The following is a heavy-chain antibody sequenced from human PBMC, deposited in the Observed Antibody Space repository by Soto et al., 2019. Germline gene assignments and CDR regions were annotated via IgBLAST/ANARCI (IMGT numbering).Heavy chain of an antibody. Sequence: GGSLRLSCAASGFTVSSNYMSWVRQAPGKGLEWVSVIYSGGSTYYADSVKGRFTISRDNSKNTLYLQMNSLRAEETAVYYCAREEYYYDSSGYPQNFLHWGQGTLVTVSS. CDR1: GFTVSSNY. V-gene: IGHV3-66*01. CDR2: IYSGGST. D-gene: IGHD3-22*01. J-gene: IGHJ1*01. CDR3: AREEYYYDSSGYPQNFLH.